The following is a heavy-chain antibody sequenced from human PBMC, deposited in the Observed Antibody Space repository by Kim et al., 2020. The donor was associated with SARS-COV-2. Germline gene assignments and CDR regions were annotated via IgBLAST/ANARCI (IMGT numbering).Heavy chain of an antibody. V-gene: IGHV3-33*01. CDR2: IWYDGSNK. CDR3: ARDALYLRHIYGSGSYLNWFDP. CDR1: GFTFSSYG. Sequence: GGSLRLSCAASGFTFSSYGMHWVRQAPGKGLEWVAVIWYDGSNKYYADSVKGRFTISRDNSKNTLYLQMNSLRAEDTAVYYCARDALYLRHIYGSGSYLNWFDPWGQGTLVTVSS. D-gene: IGHD3-10*01. J-gene: IGHJ5*02.